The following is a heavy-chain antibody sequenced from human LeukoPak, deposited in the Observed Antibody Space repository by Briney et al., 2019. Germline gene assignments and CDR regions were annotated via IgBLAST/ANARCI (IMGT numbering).Heavy chain of an antibody. D-gene: IGHD3-10*01. CDR2: IYYTGST. V-gene: IGHV4-59*08. CDR3: ARHQGSGLPDY. CDR1: GGSISTYY. J-gene: IGHJ4*02. Sequence: SETLSLTCTVSGGSISTYYWGWIRQPPGKGLERIGYIYYTGSTNYNPSLKSRVTVSLDTSRSQFSLRLNSVTAADTAVYYCARHQGSGLPDYWGQGTLVTVSS.